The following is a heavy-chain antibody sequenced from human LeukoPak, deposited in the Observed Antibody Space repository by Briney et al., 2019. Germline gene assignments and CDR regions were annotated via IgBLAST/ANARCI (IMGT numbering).Heavy chain of an antibody. Sequence: SETLSLTCAVYGGSFSGYYWSWIRQPPGKGLEWIGYIYYSGSTNYNPSLKSRVTISVDTSKNQFSLKLSSVTAADTAVYYCAREVDYYDSSGFARRAFDIWGQGTMVTVSS. V-gene: IGHV4-59*01. CDR2: IYYSGST. CDR1: GGSFSGYY. CDR3: AREVDYYDSSGFARRAFDI. J-gene: IGHJ3*02. D-gene: IGHD3-22*01.